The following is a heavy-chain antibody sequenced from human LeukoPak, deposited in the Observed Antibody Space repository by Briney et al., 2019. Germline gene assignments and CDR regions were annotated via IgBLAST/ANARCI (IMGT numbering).Heavy chain of an antibody. J-gene: IGHJ4*02. CDR2: ISAYNGNT. CDR3: ARDDSGYDYAY. CDR1: GYTFTSYG. Sequence: ASVKVSCKASGYTFTSYGISWVRQAPGQGLEWMGWISAYNGNTNYAQKFQGGVTITADESTSTAYMELSSLRSEDTAVYYCARDDSGYDYAYWGQGTLVTVSS. D-gene: IGHD5-12*01. V-gene: IGHV1-18*01.